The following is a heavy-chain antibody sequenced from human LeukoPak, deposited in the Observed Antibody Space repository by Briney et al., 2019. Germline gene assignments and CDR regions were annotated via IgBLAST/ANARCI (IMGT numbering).Heavy chain of an antibody. CDR2: INHSGST. CDR3: ARSNYGNFDP. CDR1: GGSICSYY. V-gene: IGHV4-34*01. J-gene: IGHJ5*02. D-gene: IGHD1-7*01. Sequence: SETLSLTXTVSGGSICSYYWSWIRQAPGKGLEWLGEINHSGSTNYNPSLKSRVTISVDTSKNQFSLKLSSVTAADTAVYYCARSNYGNFDPWGQGTLVTVSS.